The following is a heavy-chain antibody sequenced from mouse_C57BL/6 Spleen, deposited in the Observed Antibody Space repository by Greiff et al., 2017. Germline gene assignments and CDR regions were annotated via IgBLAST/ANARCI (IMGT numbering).Heavy chain of an antibody. D-gene: IGHD1-1*01. J-gene: IGHJ4*01. V-gene: IGHV1-64*01. CDR3: AREITTVVAKAMDY. CDR1: GYTFTSYW. CDR2: IHPNSGST. Sequence: VQLQQPGAELVKPGASVKLSCKDSGYTFTSYWMHWVKQRPGQGLEWIGMIHPNSGSTNYNEKFKSKATLTVDKSSSTAYMQLSSLTSEDSAVYYCAREITTVVAKAMDYWGQGTSVTVSS.